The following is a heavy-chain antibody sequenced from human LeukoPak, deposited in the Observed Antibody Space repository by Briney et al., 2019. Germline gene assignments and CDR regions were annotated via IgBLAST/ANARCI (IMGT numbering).Heavy chain of an antibody. V-gene: IGHV1-2*02. D-gene: IGHD4-17*01. CDR3: ARNLPHDSGAYYFDY. J-gene: IGHJ4*02. CDR2: INPSSGGT. CDR1: ENTFTGYS. Sequence: ASVKVSCKASENTFTGYSIHWVRQAPGQGLEWMGWINPSSGGTNYAQGFQGRVSMTRDTSINTVYMGLRRLKSDDTAVYYCARNLPHDSGAYYFDYWGQGSLVTVSS.